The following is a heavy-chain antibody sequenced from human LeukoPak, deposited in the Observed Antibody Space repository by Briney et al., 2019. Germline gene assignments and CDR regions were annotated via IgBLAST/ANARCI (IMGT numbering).Heavy chain of an antibody. CDR3: GSRSESGSSWYDAFDI. J-gene: IGHJ3*02. V-gene: IGHV1-2*02. Sequence: ASVKVSCKASGYTFTGYYMHWVRQAPGQGLEWMGWINPNSGGTNYAQKFQGRVTMTRDTSISTAYMELSRLRSDDTAVYYCGSRSESGSSWYDAFDIWGQGTMVSVSS. D-gene: IGHD6-13*01. CDR2: INPNSGGT. CDR1: GYTFTGYY.